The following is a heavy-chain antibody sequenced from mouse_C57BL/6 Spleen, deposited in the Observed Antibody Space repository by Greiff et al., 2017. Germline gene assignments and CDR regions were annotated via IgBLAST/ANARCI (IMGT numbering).Heavy chain of an antibody. CDR2: IDPSDSEN. Sequence: QVQLQQPGAELVRPGSSVKLSCKASGYTFTSYWMHWVKQRPIQGLEWIGNIDPSDSENHYNQKFKDKATLTVDKSSSTAYMQLSSLTSEDSAVYYCARRVNWDPWYFDVWGTGTTVTVSS. D-gene: IGHD4-1*02. CDR3: ARRVNWDPWYFDV. J-gene: IGHJ1*03. CDR1: GYTFTSYW. V-gene: IGHV1-52*01.